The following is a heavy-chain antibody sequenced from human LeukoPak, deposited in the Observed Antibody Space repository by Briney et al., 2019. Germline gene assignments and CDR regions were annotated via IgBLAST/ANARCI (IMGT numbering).Heavy chain of an antibody. CDR3: ARGPVVRGLYWFDP. D-gene: IGHD3-10*01. CDR2: ISSSSSYI. V-gene: IGHV3-21*06. Sequence: GGSLRLSCAASGFTFSSYSMNWVRQAPGKGVEWVSFISSSSSYISYADSVKGRFTISRDNAKNSLYLQMNSLRAEDTALYYCARGPVVRGLYWFDPWGQGTLVTVSS. CDR1: GFTFSSYS. J-gene: IGHJ5*02.